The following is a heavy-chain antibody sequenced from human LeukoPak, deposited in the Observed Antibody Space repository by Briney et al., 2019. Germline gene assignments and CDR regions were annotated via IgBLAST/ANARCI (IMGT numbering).Heavy chain of an antibody. J-gene: IGHJ4*02. D-gene: IGHD4-23*01. CDR1: GDSISISAYY. CDR2: IYHTGST. CDR3: ARGGGGGQSGDY. V-gene: IGHV4-30-2*01. Sequence: PSETLSLTCTVSGDSISISAYYWSWIRQPPGKGLEWIGYIYHTGSTYYNPSLKGRVTISVDKSKNQFSLKLDSVTAADTAVYYCARGGGGGQSGDYSGQGTLVTVSS.